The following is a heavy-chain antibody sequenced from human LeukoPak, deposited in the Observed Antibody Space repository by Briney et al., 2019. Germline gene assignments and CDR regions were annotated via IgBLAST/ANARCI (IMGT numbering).Heavy chain of an antibody. CDR1: GGSISPYY. CDR3: ARSTGSTMFIDY. V-gene: IGHV4-59*01. Sequence: PSETLSLTCTVSGGSISPYYWSWIRQPPGKGLEWLGYIYYSGNTEYKPSLKSRVAMSVDTSKNQFSLRLSSVTTADTAVYYCARSTGSTMFIDYWGLGTLVTVSS. J-gene: IGHJ4*02. CDR2: IYYSGNT. D-gene: IGHD3-10*02.